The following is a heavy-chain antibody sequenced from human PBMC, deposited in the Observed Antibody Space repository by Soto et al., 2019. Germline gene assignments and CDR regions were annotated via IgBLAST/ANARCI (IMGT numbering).Heavy chain of an antibody. CDR1: GFTFSSYG. D-gene: IGHD3-22*01. V-gene: IGHV3-30*18. CDR3: AKDRGYDSSQGFDY. CDR2: ISYDGSNK. J-gene: IGHJ4*02. Sequence: QVQLVESGGGVVQPGRSLRLSCAASGFTFSSYGMHWVRQAPGKGLEWVAVISYDGSNKYYADSVKGRFTISRDNSKKPLYLQMNSLRAEDTAVYYCAKDRGYDSSQGFDYWGQGTLVTVSS.